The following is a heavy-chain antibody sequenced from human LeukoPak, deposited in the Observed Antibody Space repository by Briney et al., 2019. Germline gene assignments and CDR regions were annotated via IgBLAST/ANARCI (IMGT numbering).Heavy chain of an antibody. J-gene: IGHJ4*02. D-gene: IGHD1-26*01. Sequence: GGSLRLSCAASGFTFSAYSMSWVRQAPGKGLEWVANIKQDGSEKYYVGSVKGRFTISRDNAKNSLYLQMNSLRAEDTAVYYCARDPGPRVPPGSYSDYWGLGTLVTVSS. CDR2: IKQDGSEK. V-gene: IGHV3-7*01. CDR1: GFTFSAYS. CDR3: ARDPGPRVPPGSYSDY.